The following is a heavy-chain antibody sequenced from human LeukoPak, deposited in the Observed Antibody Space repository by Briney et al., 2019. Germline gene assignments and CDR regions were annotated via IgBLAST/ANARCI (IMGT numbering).Heavy chain of an antibody. Sequence: SETLSLTCAVSGGSISSHYWSWIRQAPGKGLEWIGYIYYSGSTNYNPSLKSRVTISVDTSWNQFSLRLSSVTAADTAVYYCASGYSYGYYYYGMDVWGQGTTVTVSS. CDR1: GGSISSHY. D-gene: IGHD5-18*01. CDR2: IYYSGST. V-gene: IGHV4-59*11. CDR3: ASGYSYGYYYYGMDV. J-gene: IGHJ6*02.